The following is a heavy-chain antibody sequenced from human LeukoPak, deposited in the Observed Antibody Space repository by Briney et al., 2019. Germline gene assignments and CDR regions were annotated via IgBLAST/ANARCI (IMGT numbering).Heavy chain of an antibody. CDR2: ISWNSGSI. V-gene: IGHV3-9*01. Sequence: GGSLRLSCAASGFTFDDYAMHWVRQAPGKGLEWVSGISWNSGSIGYADSVKGRFTISRDNAKNSLYLQMNSLRAEDTALYYCAKEGGRVRVGSGSSDYYYGMDVWGQGTTVTVSS. D-gene: IGHD3-10*01. J-gene: IGHJ6*02. CDR1: GFTFDDYA. CDR3: AKEGGRVRVGSGSSDYYYGMDV.